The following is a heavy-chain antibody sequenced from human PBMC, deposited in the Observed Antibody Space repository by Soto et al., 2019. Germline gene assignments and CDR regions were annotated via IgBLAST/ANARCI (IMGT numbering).Heavy chain of an antibody. CDR3: ARSIMKDGMDV. V-gene: IGHV4-59*01. Sequence: PSETLSLTCTVSGGSISSYYWRWIRQPPGKGLEWIGYIYYSGITNYNPSLKSRVTISVDTSKNQFSLKLSSVTAADTAVYYCARSIMKDGMDVWGQGTTVTVSS. D-gene: IGHD3-16*01. J-gene: IGHJ6*02. CDR1: GGSISSYY. CDR2: IYYSGIT.